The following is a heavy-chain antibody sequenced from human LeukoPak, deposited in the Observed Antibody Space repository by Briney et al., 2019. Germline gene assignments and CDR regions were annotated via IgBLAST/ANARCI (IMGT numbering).Heavy chain of an antibody. V-gene: IGHV3-13*01. CDR2: FGSAGDT. CDR3: VRGALPGDNWYFDL. CDR1: GFTFSSYA. Sequence: GRSLRLSCAASGFTFSSYAMHWVRQAPGKGLEWVSAFGSAGDTYYPGAVKGRFTISRDYATDSLYLQMNSLRAGDTAVYFCVRGALPGDNWYFDLWGRGTLVTVSS. J-gene: IGHJ2*01.